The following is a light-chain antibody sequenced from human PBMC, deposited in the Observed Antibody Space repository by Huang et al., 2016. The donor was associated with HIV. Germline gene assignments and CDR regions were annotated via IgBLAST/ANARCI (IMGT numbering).Light chain of an antibody. CDR2: GSS. J-gene: IGKJ1*01. V-gene: IGKV3-15*01. Sequence: EVLMTQSPVTLSESPGGRVTISCWASQSVRDNLAWFQQKPGQAPRLLVHGSSTRATGAPASFSGSGSGTGFTLTITSLQSDDYAVYYCQQYYTWPRTFGQGTRVE. CDR3: QQYYTWPRT. CDR1: QSVRDN.